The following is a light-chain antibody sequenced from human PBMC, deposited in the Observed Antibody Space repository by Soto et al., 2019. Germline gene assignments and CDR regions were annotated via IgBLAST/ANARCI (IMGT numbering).Light chain of an antibody. V-gene: IGKV2-28*01. CDR1: QSLLHSNGYNY. CDR2: LGS. J-gene: IGKJ4*01. Sequence: DLVMTQSPLCLPVTPGEPASISCRSSQSLLHSNGYNYLDWYLQKPGQSPQLLIYLGSNRDSGVPDRFSGSGSGTDFTLKISRVEAEDVGVYYCMQALQTPLTFGGGTKVEIK. CDR3: MQALQTPLT.